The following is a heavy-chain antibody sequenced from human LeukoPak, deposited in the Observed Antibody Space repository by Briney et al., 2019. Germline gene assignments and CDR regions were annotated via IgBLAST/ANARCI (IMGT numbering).Heavy chain of an antibody. J-gene: IGHJ5*02. CDR3: ARYLARMFDP. Sequence: NPSETLSLTCSVSGVSISSYWWSWIRQPPGKGLEWIGYISTSGSTDYNPSLKSRVTISVDTSKNHFSLKLSSVTAADTAVYYCARYLARMFDPWGQGTLVTVSS. CDR1: GVSISSYW. V-gene: IGHV4-4*09. CDR2: ISTSGST.